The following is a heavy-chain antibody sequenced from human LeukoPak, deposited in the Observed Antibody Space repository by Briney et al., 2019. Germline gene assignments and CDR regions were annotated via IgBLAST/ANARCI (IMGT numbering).Heavy chain of an antibody. V-gene: IGHV1-46*01. CDR1: GYTFTSYY. CDR3: ARGGRSSGYYWRFDY. Sequence: GASVKVSCKASGYTFTSYYMHWVRQAPGQGLEWMGIINPSGGSTSYAQKFQGRVTMTRDTSTSTVYMELSSLRSEDTSVYYCARGGRSSGYYWRFDYWGQGTLVTVSS. D-gene: IGHD3-22*01. J-gene: IGHJ4*02. CDR2: INPSGGST.